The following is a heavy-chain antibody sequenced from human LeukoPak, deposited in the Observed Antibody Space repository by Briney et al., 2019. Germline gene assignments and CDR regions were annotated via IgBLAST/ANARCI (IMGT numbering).Heavy chain of an antibody. CDR2: ISAYNGNT. Sequence: ASVKVSCKAPGYTFTSYGISWVRQAPGQGLEWMGWISAYNGNTNYAQKLQGRVTMTTDTSTSTAYMELRSLRSADTAVYYCASSDGIVVVTEFDYWGQGTLVTVSS. CDR1: GYTFTSYG. J-gene: IGHJ4*02. V-gene: IGHV1-18*01. CDR3: ASSDGIVVVTEFDY. D-gene: IGHD3-22*01.